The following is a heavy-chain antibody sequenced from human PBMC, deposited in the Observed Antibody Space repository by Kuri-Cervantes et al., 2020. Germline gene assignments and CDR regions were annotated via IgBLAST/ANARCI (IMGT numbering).Heavy chain of an antibody. CDR1: GFTVSSNY. V-gene: IGHV3-66*02. CDR3: AKEGGSYYAYYYYGMDV. Sequence: GGSLRLSCSASGFTVSSNYMSWVRQAPGKGLEWVSVIYSGGSTYYADSVKGRFTISRDNSKNTLYLQMNSLRAEDTAVYYCAKEGGSYYAYYYYGMDVWGQGTTVTVSS. J-gene: IGHJ6*02. D-gene: IGHD1-26*01. CDR2: IYSGGST.